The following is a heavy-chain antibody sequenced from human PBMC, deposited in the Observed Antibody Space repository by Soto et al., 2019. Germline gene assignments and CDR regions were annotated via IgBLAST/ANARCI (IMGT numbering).Heavy chain of an antibody. CDR1: GYTFTGYY. Sequence: ASVKVSCKASGYTFTGYYMHWVRRAPGQGLEWMGWINPNSGGTNYAQKFQGWVTMTRDTSISTAYMELSRLRSDDTAVYYCARDGSSGSYRVGRGFFDYWGQGTLVTVSS. CDR3: ARDGSSGSYRVGRGFFDY. J-gene: IGHJ4*02. V-gene: IGHV1-2*04. D-gene: IGHD1-26*01. CDR2: INPNSGGT.